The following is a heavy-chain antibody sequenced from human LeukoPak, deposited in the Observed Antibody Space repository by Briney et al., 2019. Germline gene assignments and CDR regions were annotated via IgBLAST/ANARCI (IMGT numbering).Heavy chain of an antibody. D-gene: IGHD2-15*01. CDR2: IWNDGSNQ. V-gene: IGHV3-33*08. CDR1: GFTFSNYA. J-gene: IGHJ4*02. Sequence: GGSLRLSCAASGFTFSNYAMTWVRQAPGKGLEWVAIIWNDGSNQNYVDSVKGRFTISRDNSKNTLYLQMNSLRAEDTAVYYCARGCGGSPGCFIIDYWGQGTLVTVSS. CDR3: ARGCGGSPGCFIIDY.